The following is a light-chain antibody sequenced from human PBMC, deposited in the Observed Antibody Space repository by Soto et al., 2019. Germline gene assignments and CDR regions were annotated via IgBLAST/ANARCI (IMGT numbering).Light chain of an antibody. CDR2: GAS. Sequence: EIVMTQSPANLSVSPGERATLSCRASQSVSSNLAWYQQKPGQGPRLLIYGASTRATGIPARFSGSGYRTEFTLNISRRKYEKFEVYYCKQYKQWPPYTFGQGTKVEIK. V-gene: IGKV3-15*01. CDR3: KQYKQWPPYT. CDR1: QSVSSN. J-gene: IGKJ2*01.